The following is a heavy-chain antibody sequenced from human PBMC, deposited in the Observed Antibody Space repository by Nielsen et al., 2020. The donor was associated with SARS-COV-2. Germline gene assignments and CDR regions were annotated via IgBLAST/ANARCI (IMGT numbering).Heavy chain of an antibody. CDR2: ISWNSGSI. CDR1: GFTFDDYA. V-gene: IGHV3-9*01. Sequence: SLKISCAASGFTFDDYAMHWVRQAPGKGLEWVSGISWNSGSIGYADSVKGRFTISRDNAKNSLYLQMNSLRAEDTALYYCTTVGYHHTVGSSDYSDYWGQGTLVTVSS. J-gene: IGHJ4*02. D-gene: IGHD3-22*01. CDR3: TTVGYHHTVGSSDYSDY.